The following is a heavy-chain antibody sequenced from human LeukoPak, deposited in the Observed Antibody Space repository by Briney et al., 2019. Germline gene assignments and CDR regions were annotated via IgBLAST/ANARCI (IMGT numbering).Heavy chain of an antibody. D-gene: IGHD3-22*01. V-gene: IGHV1-69*05. J-gene: IGHJ3*02. CDR1: GGTFSSYA. Sequence: SVKVSCKASGGTFSSYAISWVRQAPGQGLEWLGRIIPIFGTANYAQKFQGRVTITTDESTSTAYMELSSLRSEDTAVYYCARDRPPYYYDSSGYYYYAFDIWGQGTMVTVSS. CDR2: IIPIFGTA. CDR3: ARDRPPYYYDSSGYYYYAFDI.